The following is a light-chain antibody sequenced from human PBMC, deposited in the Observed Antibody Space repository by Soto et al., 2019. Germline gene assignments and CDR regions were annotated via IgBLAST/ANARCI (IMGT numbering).Light chain of an antibody. CDR2: WAS. CDR1: QSVLYSSNNKNY. V-gene: IGKV4-1*01. Sequence: DIVMTQSPDSLAVSLGERATINCKSSQSVLYSSNNKNYLAWYQQKPGQPPKLLIYWASTRESGVPDRFSGSGSGTDFTLTISSVQAEDVAVYYCQQYYSTSYTFGQGTKLEIK. CDR3: QQYYSTSYT. J-gene: IGKJ2*01.